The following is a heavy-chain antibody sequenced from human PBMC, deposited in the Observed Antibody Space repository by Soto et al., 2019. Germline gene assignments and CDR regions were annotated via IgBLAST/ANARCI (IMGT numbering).Heavy chain of an antibody. V-gene: IGHV4-34*01. CDR1: GGSFSGYY. CDR3: ARLGVITMVRGDRVDY. D-gene: IGHD3-10*01. CDR2: INHSGST. Sequence: PSETLSLTCAVYGGSFSGYYWSWIRQPPGKGLEWIGEINHSGSTNYNPSLKSRVTISVDTSKNQFSLKLSSVTAADTAVYYCARLGVITMVRGDRVDYWGQGTLVTVSS. J-gene: IGHJ4*02.